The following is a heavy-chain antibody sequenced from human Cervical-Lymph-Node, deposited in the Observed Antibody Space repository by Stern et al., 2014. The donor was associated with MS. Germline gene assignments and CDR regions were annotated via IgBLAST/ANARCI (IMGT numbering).Heavy chain of an antibody. CDR1: GYSFTSYW. CDR2: IYPGDSDP. J-gene: IGHJ3*02. D-gene: IGHD5-18*01. CDR3: ARRGYSYGDAFDI. Sequence: EVQLVESGAEVKKPGESLKISCKGSGYSFTSYWIGWVRQMPGKGLGWMGIIYPGDSDPRYSPSFQGQVTISADKSISTAYLQWSSLKASDTAMYYCARRGYSYGDAFDIWGQGTMVTVSS. V-gene: IGHV5-51*03.